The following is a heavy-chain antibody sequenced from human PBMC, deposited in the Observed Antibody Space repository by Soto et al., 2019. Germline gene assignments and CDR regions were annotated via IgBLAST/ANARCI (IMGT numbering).Heavy chain of an antibody. CDR3: AKELTGSLGREAFDI. Sequence: GGSLRLSCAASGFTFSSYAMSWVRQAPGKGLEWVSAISGSGGSTYYADSVKGRFTISRDNSKNTLYLQMNSLRAEDMSVYYCAKELTGSLGREAFDIWGQGTMVTVSS. CDR1: GFTFSSYA. V-gene: IGHV3-23*01. J-gene: IGHJ3*02. CDR2: ISGSGGST. D-gene: IGHD7-27*01.